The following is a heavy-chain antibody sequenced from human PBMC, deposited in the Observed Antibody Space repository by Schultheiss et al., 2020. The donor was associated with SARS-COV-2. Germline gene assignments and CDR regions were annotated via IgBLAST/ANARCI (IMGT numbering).Heavy chain of an antibody. D-gene: IGHD1-26*01. V-gene: IGHV1-18*01. Sequence: ASLKVSCKASGGTFSSYAISWVRQAPGQGLEWMGWISAYNGNTNYAQKLQGRVTMTTDTSTSTAYMELSSLRSEDTAVYYCARDVRGSGSYYSRNYYYYMDVWGKGTTVTVSS. CDR1: GGTFSSYA. CDR2: ISAYNGNT. J-gene: IGHJ6*03. CDR3: ARDVRGSGSYYSRNYYYYMDV.